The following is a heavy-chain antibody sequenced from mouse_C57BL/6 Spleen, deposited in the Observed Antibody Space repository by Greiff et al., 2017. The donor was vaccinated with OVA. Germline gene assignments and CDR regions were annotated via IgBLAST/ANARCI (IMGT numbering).Heavy chain of an antibody. Sequence: ESGPGLVKPSQSLSLTCSVTGYSITSGYYWNWIRQFPGNKLEWMGYISYDGSNNYNPSLKNRISITRDTSKNQFFLKLNSVTTEDTATYYSARRLDYYYGSFDYWGQGTTLTVSS. D-gene: IGHD1-1*01. V-gene: IGHV3-6*01. CDR1: GYSITSGYY. CDR3: ARRLDYYYGSFDY. J-gene: IGHJ2*01. CDR2: ISYDGSN.